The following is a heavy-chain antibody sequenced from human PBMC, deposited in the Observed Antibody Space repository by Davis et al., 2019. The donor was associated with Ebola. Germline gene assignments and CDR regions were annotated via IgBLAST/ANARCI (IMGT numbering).Heavy chain of an antibody. J-gene: IGHJ6*02. CDR2: IWQDGSNK. CDR3: ARWGGLRDHGMDV. D-gene: IGHD3-16*01. CDR1: GFTFNSFA. Sequence: GESLKISCAASGFTFNSFAMHWVRQAPGKGPEWVALIWQDGSNKYYADSVKGRFTISRDNSKNTVCLQMNSLGVEDTAVYYCARWGGLRDHGMDVWGQGTTVTVSS. V-gene: IGHV3-33*01.